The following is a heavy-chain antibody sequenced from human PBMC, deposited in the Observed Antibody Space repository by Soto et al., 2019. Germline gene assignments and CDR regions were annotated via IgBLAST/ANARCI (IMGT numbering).Heavy chain of an antibody. J-gene: IGHJ4*02. V-gene: IGHV4-59*08. CDR2: IYYSGST. CDR1: GGSISSYY. Sequence: QVQLQESGPGLVKPSETLSLTCTVSGGSISSYYWSWIRQPPGKGLEWIGYIYYSGSTNYNPSLKSRATIPVDTSKNQFSLKLSSVTAADTAVYYCARRYGPGFDYWGQGTLVTVSS. D-gene: IGHD4-17*01. CDR3: ARRYGPGFDY.